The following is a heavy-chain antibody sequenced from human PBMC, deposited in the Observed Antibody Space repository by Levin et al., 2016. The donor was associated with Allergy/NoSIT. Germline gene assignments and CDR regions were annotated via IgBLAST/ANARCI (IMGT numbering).Heavy chain of an antibody. J-gene: IGHJ4*02. Sequence: KVSCKGSGYSFTSYWITWVRQMPGKGLEWMGRIDPSDSYTNYSPSLQGHVTMTVDKSITTAYLQWSSLKVSDTGMYFCARHYCSLATCYTIDYWGQGTLVTVSS. V-gene: IGHV5-10-1*01. CDR2: IDPSDSYT. CDR3: ARHYCSLATCYTIDY. CDR1: GYSFTSYW. D-gene: IGHD2-2*01.